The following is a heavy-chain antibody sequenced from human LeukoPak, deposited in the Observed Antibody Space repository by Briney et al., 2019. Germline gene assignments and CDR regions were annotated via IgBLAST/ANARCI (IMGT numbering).Heavy chain of an antibody. CDR2: IIPILGIA. V-gene: IGHV1-69*04. D-gene: IGHD3-22*01. CDR3: ARGRYGLFMPFDY. Sequence: GASVKVSCKASGGTFSSYAISWVRQAPGQGLEWMGRIIPILGIANYAQKFQGRVTITADKSTSTAYMELSSLRSEDTAVYYCARGRYGLFMPFDYWGQGTVVTVSS. CDR1: GGTFSSYA. J-gene: IGHJ4*02.